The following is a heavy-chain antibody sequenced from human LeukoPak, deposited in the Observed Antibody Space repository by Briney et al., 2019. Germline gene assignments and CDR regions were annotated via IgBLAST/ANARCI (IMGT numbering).Heavy chain of an antibody. J-gene: IGHJ4*02. Sequence: PSGTLSLTCAVSGGSISSTNWWAWVRQPPGKGLEWIGEMYHSGSTKYNPSLMSRVTISVDKSQSLFSLKVNSLTAADTAVYYCARMYCSGGTCYSFDSWGQGTLVTVSS. V-gene: IGHV4-4*02. CDR3: ARMYCSGGTCYSFDS. CDR1: GGSISSTNW. CDR2: MYHSGST. D-gene: IGHD2-15*01.